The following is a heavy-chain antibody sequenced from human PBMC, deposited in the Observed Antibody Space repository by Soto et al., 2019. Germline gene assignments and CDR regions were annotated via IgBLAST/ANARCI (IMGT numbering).Heavy chain of an antibody. CDR3: VRGDNWNDDASDY. D-gene: IGHD1-1*01. V-gene: IGHV3-33*01. CDR1: GFMFSTHG. CDR2: IWSDGNNR. J-gene: IGHJ4*02. Sequence: QVQLVGSGGGVVQPGRSLRLSCAASGFMFSTHGMHWVRQAPGKGLEWVAVIWSDGNNRDYADSVKGRFTISGDNSKNTVYLQMTILRAEATAVYYGVRGDNWNDDASDYWGQGTLVTVSS.